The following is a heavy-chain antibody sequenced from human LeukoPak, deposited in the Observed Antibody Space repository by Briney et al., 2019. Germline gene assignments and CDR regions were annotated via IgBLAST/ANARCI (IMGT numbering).Heavy chain of an antibody. J-gene: IGHJ4*02. CDR1: GYSLTSYW. D-gene: IGHD2-2*01. V-gene: IGHV5-51*01. CDR3: AGVVYCTSTSCSGFDY. CDR2: IYPGDSDT. Sequence: GESLKISCKGSGYSLTSYWIGWVRQMPGKGLEWMGIIYPGDSDTRYSPSFQGQVIISADKSTSTAYLQWSSLKASDTAMYYCAGVVYCTSTSCSGFDYWGQGTLVTVSS.